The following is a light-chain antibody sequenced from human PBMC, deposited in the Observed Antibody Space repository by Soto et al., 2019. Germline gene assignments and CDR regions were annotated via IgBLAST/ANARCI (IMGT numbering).Light chain of an antibody. CDR1: SSDVGDYNY. Sequence: QSVLTQPRSVSGSPGQSVTISCTGTSSDVGDYNYVSWYQQHPGKAPKLMIYDVSNRPSGVPDRFSGSKSGNTASLTISGLQAEDEAVFYCWAFVGIYTFAFLGIGPKVTV. CDR3: WAFVGIYTFAF. CDR2: DVS. J-gene: IGLJ1*01. V-gene: IGLV2-11*01.